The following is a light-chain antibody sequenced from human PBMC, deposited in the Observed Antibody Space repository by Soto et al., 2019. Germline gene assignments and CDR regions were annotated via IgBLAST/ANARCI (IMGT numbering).Light chain of an antibody. CDR1: QSVGSN. V-gene: IGKV3-15*01. Sequence: EVVMTQSPATLYVSPGERATLSCRASQSVGSNLAWYQQKPGQAPRLLIYGASTRAAGISPRFSGGGSGTEFTLTISSLQSEDFAVYYCQQYNNWPRTFGQGTKVGIK. CDR3: QQYNNWPRT. CDR2: GAS. J-gene: IGKJ1*01.